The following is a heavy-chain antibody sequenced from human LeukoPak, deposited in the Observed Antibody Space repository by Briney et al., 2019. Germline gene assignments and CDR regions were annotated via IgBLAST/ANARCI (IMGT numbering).Heavy chain of an antibody. Sequence: GGSLRLSCVVSGFTFSSYSMIWVRQAPGKGLQWVANMKKDGSETKYVESVKGRFTISRDIAKNSLYLQMNSLRAEDTAVYYCGRHRSGSGTYFIDYWGQGTLVSVSS. V-gene: IGHV3-7*01. D-gene: IGHD3-10*01. CDR3: GRHRSGSGTYFIDY. J-gene: IGHJ4*02. CDR1: GFTFSSYS. CDR2: MKKDGSET.